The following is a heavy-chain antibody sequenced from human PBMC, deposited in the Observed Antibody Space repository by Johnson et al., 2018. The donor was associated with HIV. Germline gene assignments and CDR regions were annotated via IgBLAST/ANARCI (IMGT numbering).Heavy chain of an antibody. V-gene: IGHV3-20*04. CDR1: GFTFDDYA. Sequence: EVQLVESGGGLVQPGGSLRLSCAASGFTFDDYAMHWVRQAPGKGLEWVSGINWNGDSIGYVDSVKGRFTISRDNVKRSLYLQMNSLRAEDTAVYYCARGGLLWFGHPADWGQGTMVTVSS. CDR2: INWNGDSI. D-gene: IGHD3-10*01. J-gene: IGHJ3*01. CDR3: ARGGLLWFGHPAD.